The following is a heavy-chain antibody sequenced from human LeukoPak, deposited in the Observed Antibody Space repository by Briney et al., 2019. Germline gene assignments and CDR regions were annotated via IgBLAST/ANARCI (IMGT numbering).Heavy chain of an antibody. V-gene: IGHV3-30*18. D-gene: IGHD2-2*01. CDR3: AKGGYCSATRCYVGKGMDD. CDR1: GFTFDTYG. CDR2: ISHDGVDK. J-gene: IGHJ4*02. Sequence: GRSLRLSCAASGFTFDTYGMHWVRQAPGKGLEWVAVISHDGVDKYYADSAKGRFTISRDNSKNTVSLQVNSLRAEDTAAYYCAKGGYCSATRCYVGKGMDDWGQGTLVTVSS.